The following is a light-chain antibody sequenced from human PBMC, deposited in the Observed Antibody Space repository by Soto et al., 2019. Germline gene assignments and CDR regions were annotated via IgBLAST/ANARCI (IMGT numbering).Light chain of an antibody. CDR1: QSVSSN. CDR3: QQRSNWPPVT. J-gene: IGKJ1*01. V-gene: IGKV3D-15*01. Sequence: IMMKQSPATLSVTPGERATLSCRASQSVSSNLAWYQQKPGQAPRLLIYGASSRATGIPARFSGSGSGTDFTLTINSLEPEDVAVYYCQQRSNWPPVTFGQGTKVDI. CDR2: GAS.